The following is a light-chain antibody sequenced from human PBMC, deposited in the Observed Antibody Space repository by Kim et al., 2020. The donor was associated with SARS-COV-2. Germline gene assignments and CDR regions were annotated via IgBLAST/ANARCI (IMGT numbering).Light chain of an antibody. CDR2: GAS. V-gene: IGKV1-17*03. CDR3: LQHYNYPPT. CDR1: QGIGSF. Sequence: ASVGDSVTITCRASQGIGSFLVWYQQKPGKVPQRLIYGASSLQTGVPSRFSGSGSGTEFSLTISSLQPEDFATYYCLQHYNYPPTFGQGTKVDIK. J-gene: IGKJ1*01.